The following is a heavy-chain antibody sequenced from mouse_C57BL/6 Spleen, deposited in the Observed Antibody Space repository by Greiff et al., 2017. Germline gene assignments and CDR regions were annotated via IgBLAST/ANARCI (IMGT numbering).Heavy chain of an antibody. D-gene: IGHD2-3*01. Sequence: EVMLVESGGGLVKPGGSLKLSCAASGFTFSDYGMHWVRQAPEKGLEWVAYISSGSSTIYYADTVKGRFTISRDNAKNTLFLQMTSLRSEDTAMYYCARVSDGYYLYAMDDWGQGTSVTVSS. CDR3: ARVSDGYYLYAMDD. V-gene: IGHV5-17*01. CDR1: GFTFSDYG. J-gene: IGHJ4*01. CDR2: ISSGSSTI.